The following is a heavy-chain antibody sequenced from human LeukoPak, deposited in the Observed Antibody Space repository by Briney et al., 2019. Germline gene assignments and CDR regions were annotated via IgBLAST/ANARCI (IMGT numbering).Heavy chain of an antibody. CDR2: ISYDGSNK. V-gene: IGHV3-30-3*01. J-gene: IGHJ6*02. Sequence: GRSLRLSCAASGFTFSSYAMHWVRQAPGKGLEWVAVISYDGSNKYYADSVKGRFTISRDNSKNTLYLQMNSLGAEDTAVYYCARGYYDFWNGMDVWGQGTTVTVSS. CDR1: GFTFSSYA. D-gene: IGHD3-3*01. CDR3: ARGYYDFWNGMDV.